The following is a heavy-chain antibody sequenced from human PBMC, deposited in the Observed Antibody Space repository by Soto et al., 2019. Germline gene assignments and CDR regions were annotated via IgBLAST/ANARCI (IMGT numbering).Heavy chain of an antibody. CDR1: GFTVSSNY. Sequence: GGSLRLSCAASGFTVSSNYMSWVRQAPGKGLEWVSVIYSGGRTYYADSVKGRFTISRDNSKNTLYLQMNSLRAEDTAVYYCARGENDSTTPFDYWGQGTPVTVSS. V-gene: IGHV3-66*01. CDR3: ARGENDSTTPFDY. CDR2: IYSGGRT. J-gene: IGHJ4*02. D-gene: IGHD1-1*01.